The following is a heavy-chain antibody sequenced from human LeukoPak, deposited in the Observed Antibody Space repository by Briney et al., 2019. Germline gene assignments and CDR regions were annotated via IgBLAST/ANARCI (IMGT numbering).Heavy chain of an antibody. D-gene: IGHD1-1*01. CDR1: GFTLSSYA. Sequence: GGCLRLSCAASGFTLSSYAMSWVRQAPGKGLEWVSTIIGSGGSAYYADSVNGRFTISRDNSKNTVYLQMNSLGAEDTAVYYCARDQRGYLYYMDVWGKGTTVTISS. CDR2: IIGSGGSA. V-gene: IGHV3-23*01. J-gene: IGHJ6*03. CDR3: ARDQRGYLYYMDV.